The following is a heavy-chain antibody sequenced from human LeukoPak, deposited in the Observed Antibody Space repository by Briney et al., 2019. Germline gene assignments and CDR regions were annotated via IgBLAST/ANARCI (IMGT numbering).Heavy chain of an antibody. CDR2: IYSGGST. CDR3: ARGARRDYAFDI. Sequence: GGSLRLSCAASGFTVSNNFMTWVRQAPGKGLEWVSVIYSGGSTYYADSVKGRFTISRDNAKNSLYLQMNSLRAEDTAVYYCARGARRDYAFDIWGQGTMVTVSS. D-gene: IGHD5-24*01. J-gene: IGHJ3*02. V-gene: IGHV3-66*01. CDR1: GFTVSNNF.